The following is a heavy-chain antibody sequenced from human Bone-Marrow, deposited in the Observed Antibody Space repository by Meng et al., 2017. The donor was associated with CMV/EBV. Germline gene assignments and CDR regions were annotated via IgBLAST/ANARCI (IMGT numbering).Heavy chain of an antibody. CDR2: IYYSGST. CDR3: ARDRRGRDAFDI. V-gene: IGHV4-59*01. J-gene: IGHJ3*02. Sequence: SETLSLTCTFSGGSISSYYWSWIRQPPGKGLEWIGYIYYSGSTNYNPSLKSRVTRSVDTSKNQFSLKLSSVTAADTAVYYCARDRRGRDAFDIWGQGTMVTVSS. D-gene: IGHD3-16*01. CDR1: GGSISSYY.